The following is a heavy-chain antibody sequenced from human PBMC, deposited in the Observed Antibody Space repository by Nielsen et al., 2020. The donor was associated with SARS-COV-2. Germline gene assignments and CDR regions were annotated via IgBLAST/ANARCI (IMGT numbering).Heavy chain of an antibody. CDR2: ISGSGGST. J-gene: IGHJ4*02. Sequence: GESLKISCAASGFTFSSYAMSWVRQAPGKGLEWVSAISGSGGSTYYADSVKGRFTISRDNSKNTLYLQMNSLRAEDTAVYYCARESMVYVDYWGQGTLVTVSS. CDR3: ARESMVYVDY. D-gene: IGHD2-8*01. CDR1: GFTFSSYA. V-gene: IGHV3-23*01.